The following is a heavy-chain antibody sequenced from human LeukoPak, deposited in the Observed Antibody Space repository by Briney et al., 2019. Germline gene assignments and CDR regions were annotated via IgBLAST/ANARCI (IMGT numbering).Heavy chain of an antibody. CDR1: GFTFSSYS. J-gene: IGHJ6*03. CDR3: ARDWRWQPGFDYYYMDV. D-gene: IGHD3-10*01. CDR2: ISSSSSTI. Sequence: GGSLRLSCAASGFTFSSYSMNWVRQAPGKGLEWVSYISSSSSTIYYADSVKGRFTISRDNAKNSLYLQMNSLRAEDTAVYYCARDWRWQPGFDYYYMDVWGKGTTVTVSS. V-gene: IGHV3-48*01.